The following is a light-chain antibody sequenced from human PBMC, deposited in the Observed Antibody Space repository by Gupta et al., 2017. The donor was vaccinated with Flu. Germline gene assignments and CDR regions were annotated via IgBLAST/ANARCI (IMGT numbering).Light chain of an antibody. CDR2: LEGSGSY. CDR1: SGHSSYI. J-gene: IGLJ3*02. V-gene: IGLV4-60*03. CDR3: ETWDSNTRLWV. Sequence: QPVLTQSSSASASLGSSVKLTCTLSSGHSSYIIAWHQQQPGKAPRYLMKLEGSGSYNKGSGVPDRFSGSSSGADRYLTISNLQSEDEADYYCETWDSNTRLWVFGGGTKLTVL.